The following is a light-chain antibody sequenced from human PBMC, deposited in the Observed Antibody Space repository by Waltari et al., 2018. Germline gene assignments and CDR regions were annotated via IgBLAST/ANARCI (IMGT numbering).Light chain of an antibody. CDR2: GAS. Sequence: EIVLTQSPGTLSLSPGERATLSCRASQSISSSYLAWYQQKPGQPPRLLIYGASARATGSPDRFSGSGSGTDFTLTIRRLEPEDFAVYYCQQYGSSPDTFGQGTKLEIK. CDR3: QQYGSSPDT. V-gene: IGKV3-20*01. J-gene: IGKJ2*01. CDR1: QSISSSY.